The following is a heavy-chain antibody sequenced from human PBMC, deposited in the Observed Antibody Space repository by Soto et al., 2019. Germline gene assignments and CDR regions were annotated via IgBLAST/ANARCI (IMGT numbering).Heavy chain of an antibody. CDR2: IYYSGST. CDR1: GGSISSSSYY. J-gene: IGHJ4*02. V-gene: IGHV4-39*01. Sequence: QLQLQESGPGLVKPSETLSLICTVSGGSISSSSYYWGWIRQPPGKGLEWIGSIYYSGSTYYNPSLKSRVTISVDTSKNQFSLKLSSVTAADTAVYYCARPRYGSGSYYYWGQGTLVTVSS. CDR3: ARPRYGSGSYYY. D-gene: IGHD3-10*01.